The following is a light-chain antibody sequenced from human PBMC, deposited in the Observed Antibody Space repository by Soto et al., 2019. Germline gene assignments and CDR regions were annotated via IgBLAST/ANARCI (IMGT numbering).Light chain of an antibody. J-gene: IGKJ3*01. Sequence: VHMTQSASSLSASVGDRVTITCRASQSISSYLNWYQQKQGKAPKLLIYAASSLQSGVPSRFSGSGSGTDFTLTISSLQTEDFATYFCQQSYSTPRAFGPGTKVDIK. CDR2: AAS. CDR1: QSISSY. CDR3: QQSYSTPRA. V-gene: IGKV1-39*01.